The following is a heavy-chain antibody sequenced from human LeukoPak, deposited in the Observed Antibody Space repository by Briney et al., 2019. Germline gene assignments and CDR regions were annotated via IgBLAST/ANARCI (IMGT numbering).Heavy chain of an antibody. Sequence: SETLSLTCAVYGGSFSGYYWSWIRQPPGKGLEWIGEINHSGSTNYNPSLKSRVTISVDTSKNQFSLKLRSVTAADTAVYYCARGSRYDFWSGYYTYYGMDVWGQGTTVTVSS. J-gene: IGHJ6*02. D-gene: IGHD3-3*01. V-gene: IGHV4-34*01. CDR1: GGSFSGYY. CDR2: INHSGST. CDR3: ARGSRYDFWSGYYTYYGMDV.